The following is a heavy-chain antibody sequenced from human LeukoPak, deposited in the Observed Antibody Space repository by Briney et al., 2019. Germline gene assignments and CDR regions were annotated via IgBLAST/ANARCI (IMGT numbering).Heavy chain of an antibody. J-gene: IGHJ4*02. V-gene: IGHV3-21*01. CDR3: ATKYSAGWLFDY. Sequence: GGSLRLSCAASGFTFSTYSMNWVRQAPGKGLEWVSSIDNDGSYIYYADSVKGRFTLSRDNAENSVHLQMISLRAEDTAVYYCATKYSAGWLFDYWGQGTLVTVSS. D-gene: IGHD5-12*01. CDR1: GFTFSTYS. CDR2: IDNDGSYI.